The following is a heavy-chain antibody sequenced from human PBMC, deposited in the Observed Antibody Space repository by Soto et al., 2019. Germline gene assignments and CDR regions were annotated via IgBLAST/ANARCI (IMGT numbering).Heavy chain of an antibody. CDR1: GFIFSSYG. J-gene: IGHJ4*02. Sequence: QMQLVESGGGVVQPGRSLRLSCAASGFIFSSYGMHWVRQAPGKGLEWVAVISYDGSNKYYADSVKGRFTISRDNSKNTLYLQMNSLRAEDTAVYYCVAETYDYWGQGTLVTVSS. CDR3: VAETYDY. V-gene: IGHV3-30*03. CDR2: ISYDGSNK.